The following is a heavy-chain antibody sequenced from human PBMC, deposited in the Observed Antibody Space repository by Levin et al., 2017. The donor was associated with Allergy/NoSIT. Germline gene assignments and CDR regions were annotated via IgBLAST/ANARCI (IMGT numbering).Heavy chain of an antibody. J-gene: IGHJ4*02. CDR2: INPNSGGT. Sequence: ASVKVSCKASGYTFTVYYMHWVRQAPGQGLEWMGRINPNSGGTNYAQKFQGRVTMTRDTSISTAYMELSRLRSDDTAVYYCARGPAGIKFGNPKKNFDYWGQGTLVTVSS. CDR1: GYTFTVYY. CDR3: ARGPAGIKFGNPKKNFDY. V-gene: IGHV1-2*06. D-gene: IGHD1-14*01.